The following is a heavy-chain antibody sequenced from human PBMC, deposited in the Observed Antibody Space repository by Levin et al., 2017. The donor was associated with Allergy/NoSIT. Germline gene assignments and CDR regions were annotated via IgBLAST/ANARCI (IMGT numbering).Heavy chain of an antibody. CDR3: ARHRGTAHYYYMDV. CDR2: INTDGSST. Sequence: GGSLRLSCAASGFTFSTYWMHWVRQAPGKGLVWVSRINTDGSSTRYADSVKGRFTISRDNAKNTLYLQMNSLRAEDTAVYYCARHRGTAHYYYMDVWGKGPRSPSP. J-gene: IGHJ6*03. CDR1: GFTFSTYW. V-gene: IGHV3-74*01. D-gene: IGHD2-15*01.